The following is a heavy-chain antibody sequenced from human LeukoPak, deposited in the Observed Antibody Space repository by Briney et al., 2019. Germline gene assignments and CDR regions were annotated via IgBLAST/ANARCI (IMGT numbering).Heavy chain of an antibody. CDR3: ATSQTTSGRYGNAFDI. D-gene: IGHD6-19*01. CDR2: IKQDGSEK. Sequence: GGSLRLSCTSSEITFSSCWMSWVRQPPGKGLEWVANIKQDGSEKYYVDSLKGRFTISRDNAKNSLYLQMNSLRVEDTAVYYCATSQTTSGRYGNAFDIWGQGTMVTVSS. J-gene: IGHJ3*02. V-gene: IGHV3-7*01. CDR1: EITFSSCW.